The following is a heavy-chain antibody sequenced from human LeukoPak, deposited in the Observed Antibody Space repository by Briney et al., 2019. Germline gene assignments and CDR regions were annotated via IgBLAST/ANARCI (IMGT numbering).Heavy chain of an antibody. CDR1: GGSFSGYY. V-gene: IGHV4-34*01. CDR3: ARGMSSVKGY. D-gene: IGHD3-22*01. Sequence: SETLSLTCAVYGGSFSGYYWSWIRQPPGKGLEWIGEINHSGSTNYNPSLKSRVTISVDTSKNQFSLKLSSVTAADTAVYYCARGMSSVKGYWGQGTLVTVSS. J-gene: IGHJ4*02. CDR2: INHSGST.